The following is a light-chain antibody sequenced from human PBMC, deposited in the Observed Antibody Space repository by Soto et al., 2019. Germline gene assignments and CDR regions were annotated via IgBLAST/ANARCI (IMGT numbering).Light chain of an antibody. CDR1: SSNIGAGYD. CDR2: GNS. V-gene: IGLV1-40*01. J-gene: IGLJ1*01. CDR3: QCYDSSLSGSYV. Sequence: QSVLTQPPSVSGAPGQRVTISCTGSSSNIGAGYDVHWYQQLPGTAPKLLIYGNSNRPSGVPDRFSGSKSGNSASLAIPGLQAEDEADYDCQCYDSSLSGSYVFGTGTKVTVL.